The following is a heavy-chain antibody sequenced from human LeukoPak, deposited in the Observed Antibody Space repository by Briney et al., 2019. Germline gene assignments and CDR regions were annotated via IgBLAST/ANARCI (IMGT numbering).Heavy chain of an antibody. CDR3: ASTPMIVVVSGAFDI. CDR2: IYYSGST. Sequence: PSETLTLTGTVSGGSISSSSYYWGWIRQPPGKGLEWIGSIYYSGSTYYNPSLKSRVTISVDTSKNQFSLKLSSVTAADTAVYYCASTPMIVVVSGAFDIWGQGTMVTVSS. D-gene: IGHD3-22*01. J-gene: IGHJ3*02. CDR1: GGSISSSSYY. V-gene: IGHV4-39*01.